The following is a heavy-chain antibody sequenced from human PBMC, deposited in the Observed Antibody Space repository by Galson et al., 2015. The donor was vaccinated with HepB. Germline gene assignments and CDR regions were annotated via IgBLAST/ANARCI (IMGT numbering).Heavy chain of an antibody. CDR3: ASQMKTKYYFDY. CDR1: GFTVRNNY. CDR2: IYSGGST. J-gene: IGHJ4*02. D-gene: IGHD1-14*01. V-gene: IGHV3-53*01. Sequence: SLRLSCAASGFTVRNNYMSWVRQAPGKGLEWVSVIYSGGSTIYADSVKGRFTISRDNSKNTLYLQMNSLRAEDTALYYCASQMKTKYYFDYWGQGTLVTVSS.